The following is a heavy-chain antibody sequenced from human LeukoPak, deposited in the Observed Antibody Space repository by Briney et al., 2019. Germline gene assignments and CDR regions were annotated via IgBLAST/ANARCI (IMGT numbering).Heavy chain of an antibody. V-gene: IGHV3-7*01. CDR3: ARMPRGPDV. CDR1: AFIFNNAW. J-gene: IGHJ6*04. CDR2: IKQDGSEK. Sequence: GGSLRLSCATSAFIFNNAWMTWVRQAPGKGREWVASIKQDGSEKYYVDSMKGRFTISRDNAKNSLYLQMNSLRAEDTAVYYCARMPRGPDVWGKGTTVTVSS. D-gene: IGHD2-2*01.